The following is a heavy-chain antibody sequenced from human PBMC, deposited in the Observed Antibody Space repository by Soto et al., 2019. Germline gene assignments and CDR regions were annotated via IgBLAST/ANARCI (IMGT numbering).Heavy chain of an antibody. J-gene: IGHJ6*03. Sequence: GGSLRLSCTASGFTFGDYAMSWFRQAPGKGLEWVGFIRSKAYGGTTEYAASVKGRFTISRDDSKSIAYLQMNSLKTEDTAVYYCTRDLEGYCSSTSCYSGFGFWHYHYYMDVWGKGTTVTVSS. CDR3: TRDLEGYCSSTSCYSGFGFWHYHYYMDV. V-gene: IGHV3-49*03. CDR2: IRSKAYGGTT. CDR1: GFTFGDYA. D-gene: IGHD2-2*01.